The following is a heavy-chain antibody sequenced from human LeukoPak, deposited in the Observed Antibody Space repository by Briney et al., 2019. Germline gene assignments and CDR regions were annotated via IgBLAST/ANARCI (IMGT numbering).Heavy chain of an antibody. Sequence: ASVKVSCKVSGYTFTDYYMHLVQQAPGKGLDWMGLVDPEDGETIYAEKFQGRVTITADTSTDTAYMELSSLRSEDTAVYYCATVADSSALPSYYYYYYMDVWGKGTTVTVSS. CDR3: ATVADSSALPSYYYYYYMDV. CDR2: VDPEDGET. CDR1: GYTFTDYY. J-gene: IGHJ6*03. V-gene: IGHV1-69-2*01. D-gene: IGHD3-22*01.